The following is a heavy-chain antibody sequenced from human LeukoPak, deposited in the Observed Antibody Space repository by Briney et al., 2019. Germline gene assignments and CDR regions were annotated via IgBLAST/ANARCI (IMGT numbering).Heavy chain of an antibody. CDR3: ARDMARYIAAAGSFDY. CDR2: ISSSGSTI. J-gene: IGHJ4*02. CDR1: GFTFSDYY. D-gene: IGHD6-13*01. Sequence: PGGSLRLSCAASGFTFSDYYMSWIRQAPGKGLEWVSYISSSGSTIYYADSVKGRFTISRDDAKNSLYLQMNSLRAEDTAVYYCARDMARYIAAAGSFDYWGQGTLVTVSS. V-gene: IGHV3-11*01.